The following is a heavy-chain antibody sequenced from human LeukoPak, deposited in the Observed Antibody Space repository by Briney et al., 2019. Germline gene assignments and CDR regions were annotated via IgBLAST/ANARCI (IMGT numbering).Heavy chain of an antibody. D-gene: IGHD6-13*01. J-gene: IGHJ5*02. V-gene: IGHV3-53*01. CDR2: IYSGGST. Sequence: PGGSLRLSCAASGFTVSSNYMSWVRQAPGKGLEWVSVIYSGGSTYYADSVKGRFTISRDNSKNTLYLQMNSLRAEDTAVYYCARHRAENWFDPWGQGTLVTVSS. CDR1: GFTVSSNY. CDR3: ARHRAENWFDP.